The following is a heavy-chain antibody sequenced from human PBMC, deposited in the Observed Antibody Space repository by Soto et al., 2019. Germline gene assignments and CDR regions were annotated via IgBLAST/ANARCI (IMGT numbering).Heavy chain of an antibody. CDR3: GRVLAEFGGVIAAIDY. J-gene: IGHJ4*02. CDR2: IIPILGIA. D-gene: IGHD3-16*02. Sequence: QVQLVQSGAEVKKPGSSVKVSCKASGGTFSSYTISWVRQAPGQGLEWMGRIIPILGIANYAQKFQGRVTITGEKPTGTAYRELSSRGSEDTAVYYWGRVLAEFGGVIAAIDYWGQGTLVTVSS. CDR1: GGTFSSYT. V-gene: IGHV1-69*02.